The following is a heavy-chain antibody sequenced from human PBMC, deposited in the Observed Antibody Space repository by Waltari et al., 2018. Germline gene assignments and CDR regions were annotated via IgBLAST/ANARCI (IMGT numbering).Heavy chain of an antibody. CDR2: IYTSGST. CDR1: GGSISSYY. J-gene: IGHJ3*02. Sequence: QVQLQESGPGLVKPSETLSLTCTVSGGSISSYYWSWIRQPAGKGLEWIGRIYTSGSTNYNPSRKSRVTMSVDTSKNQFSRKLSSVTAADTAVYYCASWTSYDCWSGYYSADAFDIWGQGTMVTVSS. D-gene: IGHD3-3*01. CDR3: ASWTSYDCWSGYYSADAFDI. V-gene: IGHV4-4*07.